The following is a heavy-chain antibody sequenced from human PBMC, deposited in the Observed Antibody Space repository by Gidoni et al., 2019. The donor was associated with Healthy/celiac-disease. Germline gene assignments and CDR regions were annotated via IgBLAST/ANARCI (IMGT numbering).Heavy chain of an antibody. D-gene: IGHD6-19*01. V-gene: IGHV3-48*02. CDR2: ISSSSSTI. Sequence: EVQLVESGGGLVQPGGSLRLSCAASGFTFSSYSMNWVRQAPGKGLEWVSYISSSSSTIYYADSVKGRFTISRDNAKNSLYLQMNSLRDEDTAVYYCEGLAPGSRWHTKGRDYWGQGTLVTVSS. CDR1: GFTFSSYS. J-gene: IGHJ4*02. CDR3: EGLAPGSRWHTKGRDY.